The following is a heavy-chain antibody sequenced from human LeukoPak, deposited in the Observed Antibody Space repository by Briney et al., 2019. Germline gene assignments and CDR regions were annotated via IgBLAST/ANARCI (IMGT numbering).Heavy chain of an antibody. J-gene: IGHJ4*02. CDR3: ARANGDYDYYFDY. Sequence: SETLSLTCTVSGGSISSGSYYWSWIRQPAGKGLEWIGRIYTSGSTNYNPSLKSRVTISVDTSKNQFSLKLSSVTAADTAVYYCARANGDYDYYFDYWGQGTLVAVSS. CDR2: IYTSGST. CDR1: GGSISSGSYY. V-gene: IGHV4-61*02. D-gene: IGHD4-17*01.